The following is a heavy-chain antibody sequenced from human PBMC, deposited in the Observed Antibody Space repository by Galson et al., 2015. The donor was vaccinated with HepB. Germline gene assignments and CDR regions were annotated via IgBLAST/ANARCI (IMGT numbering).Heavy chain of an antibody. CDR3: ARARIPADYYYYYGTDV. V-gene: IGHV1-8*01. CDR1: GYTFTSYD. J-gene: IGHJ6*02. D-gene: IGHD2-21*01. Sequence: SVKVSCKASGYTFTSYDINWVRQATGQGLEWMGWMNPNSGNTGYAQKFQGRVTMTRNTSISTAYMELSSLRSEDTAVYYCARARIPADYYYYYGTDVWGQGTTVTVSS. CDR2: MNPNSGNT.